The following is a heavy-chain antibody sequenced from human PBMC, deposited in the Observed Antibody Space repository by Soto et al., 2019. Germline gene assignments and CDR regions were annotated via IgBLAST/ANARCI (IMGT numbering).Heavy chain of an antibody. CDR1: GYTFTTYM. CDR2: INVGNGNT. J-gene: IGHJ4*02. CDR3: ARDPALDH. Sequence: GASVKVSCKASGYTFTTYMLHWVRQAPGQRLEWMGWINVGNGNTKYSQKFQGRVTISRDTSASTAYMELNSLRSEDTAVYYCARDPALDHWGQGTLVTAPQ. V-gene: IGHV1-3*01.